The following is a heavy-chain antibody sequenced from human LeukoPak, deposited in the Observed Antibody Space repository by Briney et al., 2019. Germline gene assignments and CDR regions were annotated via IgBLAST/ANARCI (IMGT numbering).Heavy chain of an antibody. D-gene: IGHD2-15*01. Sequence: QPGGSLRLSCAASGFTFSNYEMNWVRQAPGKGLEWLSYISSSSSTIYYADSVKGRFTISRDNAKNSLYLQMNSLRAEDTAVYYCARGDCSGGSCYLSLTTIDYWGQGTLVTVSS. V-gene: IGHV3-48*01. J-gene: IGHJ4*02. CDR2: ISSSSSTI. CDR3: ARGDCSGGSCYLSLTTIDY. CDR1: GFTFSNYE.